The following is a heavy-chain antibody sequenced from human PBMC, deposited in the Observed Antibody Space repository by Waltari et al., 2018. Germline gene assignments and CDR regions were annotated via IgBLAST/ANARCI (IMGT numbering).Heavy chain of an antibody. J-gene: IGHJ6*03. CDR1: GGSFSGYY. Sequence: QVQLQQWGAGLLKPSETLSLTCAVYGGSFSGYYWSWIRQPPGKGLEWIGEINHSGSTNYNPSLKSRVTISVDTSKNQFSLKLSSVTAADTAVYYCASRYCSSTSCYGPPTPDYYMDVWGKGTTVTVSS. D-gene: IGHD2-2*01. V-gene: IGHV4-34*01. CDR3: ASRYCSSTSCYGPPTPDYYMDV. CDR2: INHSGST.